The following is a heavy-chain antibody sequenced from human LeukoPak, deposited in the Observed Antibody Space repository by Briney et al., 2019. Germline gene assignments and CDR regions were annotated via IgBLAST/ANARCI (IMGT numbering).Heavy chain of an antibody. CDR3: ARARGYAIEY. V-gene: IGHV3-53*01. D-gene: IGHD5-12*01. CDR1: ELIVSSNH. CDR2: MYSGGAT. J-gene: IGHJ4*02. Sequence: GGSLRLSCAASELIVSSNHMSWVRQAPGKGLEWVPIMYSGGATYYADSVKGRFTVSRDNSKNTLYLLMNSLRAEDTAVYHCARARGYAIEYWGQGILVTVSS.